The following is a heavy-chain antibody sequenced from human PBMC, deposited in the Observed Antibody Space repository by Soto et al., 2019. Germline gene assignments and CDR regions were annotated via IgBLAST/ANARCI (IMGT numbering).Heavy chain of an antibody. V-gene: IGHV1-2*04. CDR2: INPNSGGT. Sequence: ASVKVSCKSSGFTFTGYYMHWVRHAPGQGLEWMGWINPNSGGTDYAQKFQGWVTMTRDTSISTAYMELSRLRSDDTAVYYCAREETTTISLAGGNWFDPWGQGTLVTVSS. J-gene: IGHJ5*02. D-gene: IGHD3-3*01. CDR1: GFTFTGYY. CDR3: AREETTTISLAGGNWFDP.